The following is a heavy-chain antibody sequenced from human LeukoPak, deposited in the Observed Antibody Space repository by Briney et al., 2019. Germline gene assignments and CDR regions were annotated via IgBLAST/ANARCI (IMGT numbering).Heavy chain of an antibody. D-gene: IGHD6-19*01. J-gene: IGHJ5*02. V-gene: IGHV4-34*01. CDR1: GGSFSGYY. Sequence: KPSETLSLTCAVYGGSFSGYYWSWIRQPPGKGLEWIGEINHSGSTNYNPSLKSRVTISVDTSKNQFSLKLSSVTAADTAVYYCARGEEQWLVRGRQRHLNWFDPWGQGTLVTVSS. CDR3: ARGEEQWLVRGRQRHLNWFDP. CDR2: INHSGST.